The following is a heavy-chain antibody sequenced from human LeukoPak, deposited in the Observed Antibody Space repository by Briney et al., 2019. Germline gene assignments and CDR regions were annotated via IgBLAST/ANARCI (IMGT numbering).Heavy chain of an antibody. Sequence: GGSLRLSCAASGFTLSSYSMNWVRQAPGKGLEWVSYISSSGSTIYYADSVKGRFTISRDNAKNSLYLQMNSLRAEDTAVYYCATAGVTRSWLIEFWGQGTLVTVSS. J-gene: IGHJ4*02. CDR2: ISSSGSTI. CDR3: ATAGVTRSWLIEF. CDR1: GFTLSSYS. D-gene: IGHD4-23*01. V-gene: IGHV3-48*04.